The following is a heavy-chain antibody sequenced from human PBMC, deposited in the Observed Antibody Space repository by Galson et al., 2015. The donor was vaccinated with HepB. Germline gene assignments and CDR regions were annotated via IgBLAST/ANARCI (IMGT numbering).Heavy chain of an antibody. CDR2: ISAYNGNT. D-gene: IGHD6-6*01. CDR1: GYTFTSYD. CDR3: ARNIAARRDLDY. V-gene: IGHV1-18*01. Sequence: SVKVSCKASGYTFTSYDINWVRQATGQGLEWMGWISAYNGNTNYAQKLQGRVTMTTDTSTSTAYMELRSLRSDDTAVYYCARNIAARRDLDYWGQGTLVTVSS. J-gene: IGHJ4*02.